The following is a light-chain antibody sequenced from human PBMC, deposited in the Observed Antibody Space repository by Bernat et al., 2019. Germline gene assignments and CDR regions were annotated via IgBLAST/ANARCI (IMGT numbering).Light chain of an antibody. J-gene: IGLJ1*01. V-gene: IGLV2-18*02. CDR3: SSYTSSSTFV. CDR2: EVS. CDR1: SSDVGSYNR. Sequence: QSALTQPPSVSGSPGQSVTISCTGTSSDVGSYNRVSWYQQPPGTAPKLMIYEVSNRPSGDPDRFPGSKSGNTASLTISGLQAEDEADYYCSSYTSSSTFVFGTGTKVTVL.